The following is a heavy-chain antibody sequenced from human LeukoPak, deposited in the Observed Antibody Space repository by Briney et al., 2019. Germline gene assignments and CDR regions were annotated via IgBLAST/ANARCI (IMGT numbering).Heavy chain of an antibody. J-gene: IGHJ5*02. CDR3: ARHSNYGIWFDP. D-gene: IGHD4-11*01. V-gene: IGHV4-59*08. CDR1: GGSISSYY. Sequence: SETLSLTCTVPGGSISSYYWSWIRQPPGKGLEWIAYIYYSGSTNYNPSLKSRVTISVDTSKNQFSLKLSSVTAADTAVYYCARHSNYGIWFDPWGQGTLVTVSS. CDR2: IYYSGST.